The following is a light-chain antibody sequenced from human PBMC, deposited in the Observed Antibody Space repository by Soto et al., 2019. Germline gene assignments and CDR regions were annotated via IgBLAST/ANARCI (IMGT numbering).Light chain of an antibody. CDR2: GNN. CDR1: SSNIGAGYD. J-gene: IGLJ1*01. CDR3: QSYDRSLSGRV. Sequence: QSVLTQPPSVSGAQGQRVTISCTGSSSNIGAGYDVHWYQQLPGTAPKLLIYGNNNRPSGVPDRFSGSKSGTSASLAITGLQAEDEADYYCQSYDRSLSGRVFGTGTKVTGL. V-gene: IGLV1-40*01.